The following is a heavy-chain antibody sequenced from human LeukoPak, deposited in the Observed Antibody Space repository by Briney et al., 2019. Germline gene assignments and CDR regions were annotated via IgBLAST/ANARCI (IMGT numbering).Heavy chain of an antibody. CDR3: VASIISPSNY. CDR1: GFTFNDHY. V-gene: IGHV3-72*01. D-gene: IGHD3-10*01. Sequence: GGSLRLSCATSGFTFNDHYLGWVRQAPGKGLEWVGRTKNRANSYATEYAASVKGRFTISRDDSKNSLRLQMNSLKTEDTAIYYCVASIISPSNYWGQGTLVTVSS. J-gene: IGHJ4*02. CDR2: TKNRANSYAT.